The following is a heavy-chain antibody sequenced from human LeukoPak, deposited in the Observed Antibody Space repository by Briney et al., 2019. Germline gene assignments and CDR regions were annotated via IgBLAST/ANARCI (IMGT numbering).Heavy chain of an antibody. CDR3: AKAWPELRDEY. V-gene: IGHV3-23*01. Sequence: GGSLRLSCAASGFTFSSYAMSWVHQAPGKGLEWVSAISGNGGDIYYADSVKGRFTISRDNSKNTLYLQMNGLRAEDTAVYYCAKAWPELRDEYWGQGTLVTVSS. CDR1: GFTFSSYA. J-gene: IGHJ4*02. CDR2: ISGNGGDI. D-gene: IGHD1-26*01.